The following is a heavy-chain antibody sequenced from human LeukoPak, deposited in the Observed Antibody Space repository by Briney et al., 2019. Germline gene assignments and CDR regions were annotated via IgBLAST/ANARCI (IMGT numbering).Heavy chain of an antibody. J-gene: IGHJ5*02. D-gene: IGHD3-16*01. V-gene: IGHV1-18*01. CDR2: ISGYNGNT. CDR1: GYTFTTYN. Sequence: ASVKVSCKASGYTFTTYNINWVRQAPGQGLEWMGWISGYNGNTNYAQKLQGRVTMTTDTSTSTAYMELTGLTSDDTAVYYCARASFWESPINWFDPWGQGTLVTVSS. CDR3: ARASFWESPINWFDP.